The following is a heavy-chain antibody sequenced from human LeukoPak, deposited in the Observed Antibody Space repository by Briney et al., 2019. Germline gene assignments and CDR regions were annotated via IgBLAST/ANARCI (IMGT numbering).Heavy chain of an antibody. CDR2: RYYSGNT. CDR3: YRGGI. D-gene: IGHD2-15*01. Sequence: LXLTXXXXGXSIXNTDYYWGWVRQPPGRGLEWIGYRYYSGNTYYNPPLKSRVDISIDTSKTQFFLKLSSVTAADTAVYYCYRGGIWGQGTLVTVSS. J-gene: IGHJ3*02. V-gene: IGHV4-30-4*01. CDR1: GXSIXNTDYY.